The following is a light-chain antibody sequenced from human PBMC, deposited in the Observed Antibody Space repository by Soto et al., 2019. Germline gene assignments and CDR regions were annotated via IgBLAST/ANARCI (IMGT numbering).Light chain of an antibody. CDR2: GAS. J-gene: IGKJ3*01. CDR1: QSVSSSY. V-gene: IGKV3-20*01. CDR3: QQYVSSPAFT. Sequence: EIVLTQSPGTLSLSPGERATLSCRASQSVSSSYLAWYQQKPGQAPRLLIYGASSRATGIPDRFSGSGSGTDFTLTSSRLEPEDFAVYYCQQYVSSPAFTFGPGTKVDIK.